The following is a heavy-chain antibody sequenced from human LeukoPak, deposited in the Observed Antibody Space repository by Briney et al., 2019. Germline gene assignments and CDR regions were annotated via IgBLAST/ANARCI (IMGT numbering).Heavy chain of an antibody. CDR3: VRQTAAGTSVDY. D-gene: IGHD6-19*01. CDR1: GGAISRYY. V-gene: IGHV4-59*01. J-gene: IGHJ4*02. CDR2: IHYSGST. Sequence: PSETLSLTCSVSGGAISRYYWSWIRQPPGKGLEWMGYIHYSGSTNYNPSLKSRVTISVDTSKNQFSLKLSSVTAADTAVYYCVRQTAAGTSVDYWGQGTLVTVSS.